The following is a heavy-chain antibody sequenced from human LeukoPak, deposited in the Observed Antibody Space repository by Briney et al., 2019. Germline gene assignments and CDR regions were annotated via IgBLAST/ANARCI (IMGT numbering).Heavy chain of an antibody. D-gene: IGHD1-7*01. V-gene: IGHV3-7*01. CDR1: GFTFSSYW. CDR2: LNQDGSEK. J-gene: IGHJ6*02. Sequence: PPGGSLRLSCAASGFTFSSYWMSWVRQAPGKGLEWVANLNQDGSEKYFVDSVKGRFTVSRDDAKKSLYLQMNSLRDEDTAVYYCAREMKLELPASSDYYYGLDVWGQGATVTVSS. CDR3: AREMKLELPASSDYYYGLDV.